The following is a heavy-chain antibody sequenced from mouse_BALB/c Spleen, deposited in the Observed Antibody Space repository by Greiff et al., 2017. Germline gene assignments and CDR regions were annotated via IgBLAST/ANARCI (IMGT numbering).Heavy chain of an antibody. D-gene: IGHD2-14*01. V-gene: IGHV1-14*01. CDR1: GYTFTSYV. CDR3: ARGYDVGPFDY. Sequence: EVQLQQSGPELVKPGASVKMSCKASGYTFTSYVMHWVKQKPGQGLEWIGYINPYNDGTKYNEKFKGKATLTADKSSSTAYMQLSSLTSENSAVYFCARGYDVGPFDYWGQGTTLTVSS. CDR2: INPYNDGT. J-gene: IGHJ2*01.